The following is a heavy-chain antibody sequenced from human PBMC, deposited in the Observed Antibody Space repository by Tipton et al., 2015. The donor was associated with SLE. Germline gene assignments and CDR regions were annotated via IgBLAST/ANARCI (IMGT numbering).Heavy chain of an antibody. J-gene: IGHJ3*02. Sequence: SLRLSCAASGFTFSSYGMHWVRQAPGKGLEWVAVIWYDGSNKYYADSVKGRFTISRGNSKNTLYLQMNSLRAEDTAAYYCARSGVAFDIWGQGSMVTVSS. V-gene: IGHV3-33*01. CDR1: GFTFSSYG. CDR3: ARSGVAFDI. D-gene: IGHD1-26*01. CDR2: IWYDGSNK.